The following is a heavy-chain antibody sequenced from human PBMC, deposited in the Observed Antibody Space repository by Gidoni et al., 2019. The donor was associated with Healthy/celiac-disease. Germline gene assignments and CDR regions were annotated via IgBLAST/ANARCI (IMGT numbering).Heavy chain of an antibody. V-gene: IGHV1-8*01. CDR2: MNPNSGNT. D-gene: IGHD5-18*01. Sequence: GAEVKKPGASVKVSCKASGYTFTSYDINWVRQATGQGLEWMGWMNPNSGNTGYAQKFQGRVTMTRNTSISTAYMELSSLRSEDTAVYYCARGGYSYGPKPYYYYMDVWGKGTTVTVSS. CDR1: GYTFTSYD. J-gene: IGHJ6*03. CDR3: ARGGYSYGPKPYYYYMDV.